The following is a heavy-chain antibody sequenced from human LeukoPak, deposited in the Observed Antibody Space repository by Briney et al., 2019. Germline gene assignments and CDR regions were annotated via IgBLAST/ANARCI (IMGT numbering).Heavy chain of an antibody. D-gene: IGHD2-15*01. CDR1: GYSFANYW. V-gene: IGHV5-51*01. J-gene: IGHJ4*02. CDR3: ALNPRGYCSGGSCYIGY. CDR2: IYPSDSNT. Sequence: GESRKISCKGSGYSFANYWIGCVRQMPGKGLEWMGIIYPSDSNTRYNPSFQGQVTISAEKSISTAYLQWSSLKASDTAMYYCALNPRGYCSGGSCYIGYWGQGTLVTVSS.